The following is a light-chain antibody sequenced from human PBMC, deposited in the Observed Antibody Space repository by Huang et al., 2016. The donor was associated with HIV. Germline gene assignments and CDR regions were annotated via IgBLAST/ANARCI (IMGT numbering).Light chain of an antibody. CDR2: EAS. Sequence: EIVLTQSPATLSLSPGERATLSCRASQSVSSYLAWYQQKPGQAPRLLIYEASNRATGSPAKCSGSGSGTDFTLTISSLEPEDFAVYYCQQRSNWPPLTFGGGTKVEIK. V-gene: IGKV3-11*01. CDR3: QQRSNWPPLT. CDR1: QSVSSY. J-gene: IGKJ4*01.